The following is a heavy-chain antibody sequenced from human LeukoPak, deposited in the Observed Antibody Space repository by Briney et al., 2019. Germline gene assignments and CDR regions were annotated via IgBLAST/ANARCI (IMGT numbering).Heavy chain of an antibody. CDR2: IRYDGSNK. Sequence: GGSLRLSCAASGFTFSSYGMHWVRQAPGKGLEWVAFIRYDGSNKYYADSVKGRFTISRDNSKNTLYLQMNSLRAEDTAVYYCARDQTAAAGYYYYYYMDVWGKGTTVTVPS. J-gene: IGHJ6*03. CDR3: ARDQTAAAGYYYYYYMDV. CDR1: GFTFSSYG. D-gene: IGHD6-13*01. V-gene: IGHV3-30*02.